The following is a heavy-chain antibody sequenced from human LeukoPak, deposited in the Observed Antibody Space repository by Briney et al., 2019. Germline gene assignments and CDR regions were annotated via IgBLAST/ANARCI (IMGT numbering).Heavy chain of an antibody. J-gene: IGHJ4*02. CDR1: GFTFSSYA. V-gene: IGHV3-23*01. CDR3: ARDPTLIVVVTNFDY. CDR2: ISGSGGST. Sequence: GGPLRLSCAASGFTFSSYAMSWVRQAPGKGLEWVSAISGSGGSTYYADSVKGRFTISRDNSKNTLYLQMNSLRAEDTAVYYCARDPTLIVVVTNFDYWGQGTLVTVSS. D-gene: IGHD3-22*01.